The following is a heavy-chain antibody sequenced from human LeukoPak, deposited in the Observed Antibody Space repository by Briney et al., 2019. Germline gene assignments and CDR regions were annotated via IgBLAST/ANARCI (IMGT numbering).Heavy chain of an antibody. CDR2: IYSSGST. Sequence: SQTLSLTRAVSGGSISSGGYSWNWIRQPPGMGLEWIGYIYSSGSTNYNPSLKSPVTISIDTSKNQFSLKLHSVTAADTAVYYCARAWGYGDYGAFDIWGQGTMVTVSS. J-gene: IGHJ3*02. CDR3: ARAWGYGDYGAFDI. D-gene: IGHD5-12*01. V-gene: IGHV4-61*08. CDR1: GGSISSGGYS.